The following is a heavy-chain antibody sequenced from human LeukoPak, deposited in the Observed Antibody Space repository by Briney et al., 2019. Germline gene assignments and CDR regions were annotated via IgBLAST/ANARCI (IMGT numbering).Heavy chain of an antibody. CDR1: GNTFTDLS. J-gene: IGHJ4*02. V-gene: IGHV1-24*01. Sequence: ASVKVSCKVSGNTFTDLSMNWVRQAPGKGLEWMGGFDPEDVETIYAQKFQGRVTMTEDTSTETAYMELTSLRPEDTAVYYCATDFYRGRQFDYWGQGILVTVSS. CDR2: FDPEDVET. D-gene: IGHD2/OR15-2a*01. CDR3: ATDFYRGRQFDY.